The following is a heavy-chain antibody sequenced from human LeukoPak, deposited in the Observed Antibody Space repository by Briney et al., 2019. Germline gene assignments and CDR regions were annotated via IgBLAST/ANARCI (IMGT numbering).Heavy chain of an antibody. CDR2: ITRSSGTI. CDR1: GFTFSGYD. J-gene: IGHJ3*01. CDR3: VRDKLGGAFDV. Sequence: GGSLRLSCAASGFTFSGYDMNWVRQAPGKGLEWVSFITRSSGTIYYADSVKGRFTVSRDNAESSLYLQTNSLRDEDTAVYSCVRDKLGGAFDVWGHGTMVTVPS. D-gene: IGHD1-7*01. V-gene: IGHV3-48*02.